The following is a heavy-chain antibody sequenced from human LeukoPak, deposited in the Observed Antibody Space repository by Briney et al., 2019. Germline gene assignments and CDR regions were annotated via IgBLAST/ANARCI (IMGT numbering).Heavy chain of an antibody. V-gene: IGHV3-30*18. CDR3: AKTRHGDYALFDY. D-gene: IGHD4-17*01. CDR2: ISYDGSNK. CDR1: GFTFSSYG. Sequence: GGSLRLSCAASGFTFSSYGMRWVHQAPGKGLEWVAVISYDGSNKYYADSVKGRFTISRDNSKNTLYLQMNSLRAEDTAVYYCAKTRHGDYALFDYWGQGTLVTVSS. J-gene: IGHJ4*02.